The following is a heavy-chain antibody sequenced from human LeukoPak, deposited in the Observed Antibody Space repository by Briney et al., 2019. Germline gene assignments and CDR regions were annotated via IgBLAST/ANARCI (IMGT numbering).Heavy chain of an antibody. CDR1: GYTLTELS. CDR3: ATYSGYALHDAFDI. V-gene: IGHV1-24*01. Sequence: ASVKVSCKVSGYTLTELSMHWVRQAPGKGLEWRGGLDPEDGETIYAQKFQGRVTMTEDTSTDTAYMELSSLRSEDTAVYYCATYSGYALHDAFDIWGQGTMVTVSS. J-gene: IGHJ3*02. CDR2: LDPEDGET. D-gene: IGHD5-12*01.